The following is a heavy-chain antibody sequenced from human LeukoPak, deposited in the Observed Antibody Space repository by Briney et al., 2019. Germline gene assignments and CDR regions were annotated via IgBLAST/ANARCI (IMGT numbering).Heavy chain of an antibody. CDR3: ARVGHYYDSSGYYLYDAFDI. CDR1: GYTFTDYY. D-gene: IGHD3-22*01. J-gene: IGHJ3*02. V-gene: IGHV1-2*02. CDR2: INPNSGGT. Sequence: AAVKVSCKASGYTFTDYYMHWVRHAPGQGLEWMGWINPNSGGTNYAQKFQGRVTMTRDTSTSTAYMELSRLRSDDTAVYYCARVGHYYDSSGYYLYDAFDIWGQGTMVIVSS.